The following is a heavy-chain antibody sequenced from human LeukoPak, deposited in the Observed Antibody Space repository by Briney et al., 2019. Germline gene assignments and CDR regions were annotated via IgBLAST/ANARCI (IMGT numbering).Heavy chain of an antibody. CDR3: ARDTRTAQGFDY. J-gene: IGHJ4*02. Sequence: SETLSLTCTVSGGSISSSSYYWGWIRQPPGKGLEWIGSIYYSGSTYYNPSLKSRVTISVDTSNNRFSLSLSAVTAADTAIYYCARDTRTAQGFDYWGQGILVTVSS. D-gene: IGHD2-15*01. V-gene: IGHV4-39*07. CDR1: GGSISSSSYY. CDR2: IYYSGST.